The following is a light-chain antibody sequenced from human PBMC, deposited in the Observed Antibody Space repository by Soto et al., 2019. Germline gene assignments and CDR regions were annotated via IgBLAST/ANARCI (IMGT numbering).Light chain of an antibody. J-gene: IGLJ3*02. CDR2: LNSDGSH. CDR1: SGHSRYA. CDR3: QTWGTGILV. V-gene: IGLV4-69*01. Sequence: QLVLTQSPSASASLGASVKLTCTLSSGHSRYAIAWHQQQPEKGPRYLMKLNSDGSHSKGDGIPDRFSGSSSGAERYLTISSLQSEDEADYYCQTWGTGILVFGGGTQLTVL.